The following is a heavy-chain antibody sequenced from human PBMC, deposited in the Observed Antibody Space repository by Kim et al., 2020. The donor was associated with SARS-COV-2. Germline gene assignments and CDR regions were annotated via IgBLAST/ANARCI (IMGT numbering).Heavy chain of an antibody. V-gene: IGHV4-34*01. CDR2: INHSGST. CDR3: ARGIGLQGYYYYYGMDV. CDR1: GGSFSGYY. J-gene: IGHJ6*02. D-gene: IGHD4-4*01. Sequence: SETLSLTCAVYGGSFSGYYWSWIRQPPGKGLEWIGEINHSGSTNYNPSLKSRVTISVDTSKNQFSLKLSSVTAADTAVYYCARGIGLQGYYYYYGMDVWGQGTTVTVSS.